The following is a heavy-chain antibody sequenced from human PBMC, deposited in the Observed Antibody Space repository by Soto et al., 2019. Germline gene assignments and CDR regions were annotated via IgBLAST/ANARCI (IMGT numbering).Heavy chain of an antibody. D-gene: IGHD4-4*01. V-gene: IGHV4-4*07. Sequence: SQTLCLPCTVSVGSISSYCWSWIRQPAGKGLEWIGRIYTSGSTNYNPSLKSRVTMSVDTSKKQFSLKLSSVTAADTAVYYCARGSNWLFDYWGQGTMVTVSS. CDR2: IYTSGST. CDR3: ARGSNWLFDY. J-gene: IGHJ4*02. CDR1: VGSISSYC.